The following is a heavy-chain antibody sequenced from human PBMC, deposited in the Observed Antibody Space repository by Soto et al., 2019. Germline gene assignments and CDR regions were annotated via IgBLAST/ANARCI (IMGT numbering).Heavy chain of an antibody. Sequence: QVQLVQSGAEVKKPGSSVKVSCKASGGTFSSYAISWVRQAPGQGLEWMGGTIPIFGTANYAQKLQGRVTITADESMSTAYMELSSLRSEDTAVYYCARRHVSNTAMVRSLEDAFDIWGQGTMVTVSS. CDR2: TIPIFGTA. D-gene: IGHD5-18*01. CDR1: GGTFSSYA. CDR3: ARRHVSNTAMVRSLEDAFDI. J-gene: IGHJ3*02. V-gene: IGHV1-69*01.